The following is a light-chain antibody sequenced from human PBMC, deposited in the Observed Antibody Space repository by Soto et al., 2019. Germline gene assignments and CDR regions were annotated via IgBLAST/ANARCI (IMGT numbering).Light chain of an antibody. V-gene: IGLV2-14*03. CDR3: CSYTSSSTPVV. CDR2: DVS. Sequence: QSALTQPASVSGSPGQSITISCTGTSSDVGGYNYVSWYQQHPGKAPKLMIYDVSNRPSVVSNRFSGSKSSNTASLTISGLQAEDEADYYCCSYTSSSTPVVFGGGTKLTVL. J-gene: IGLJ2*01. CDR1: SSDVGGYNY.